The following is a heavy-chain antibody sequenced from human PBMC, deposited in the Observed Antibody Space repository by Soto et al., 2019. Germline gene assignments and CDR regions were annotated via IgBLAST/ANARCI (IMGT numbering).Heavy chain of an antibody. CDR2: ISYDGSNK. CDR1: GFTFSSYG. V-gene: IGHV3-30*18. D-gene: IGHD5-18*01. J-gene: IGHJ4*02. Sequence: QVQLVESGGGVVQPGRSLRLSCAASGFTFSSYGMHWVRQAPGKGLEWVAVISYDGSNKYYADSVKGRFTISRDNSKNTLYLQMNSLRAEDTAVYYCAKGGYSYGPLDYWGQGTVVTVSS. CDR3: AKGGYSYGPLDY.